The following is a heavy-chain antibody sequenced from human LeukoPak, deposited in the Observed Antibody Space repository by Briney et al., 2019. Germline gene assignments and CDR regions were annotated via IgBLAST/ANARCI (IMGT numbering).Heavy chain of an antibody. D-gene: IGHD3-10*01. Sequence: GGSLRLSCAASAFTFSSYAMSWVRQAPGKGLEWVSAISGSGGSTYYADSVKGRFTISRDNSKNTLYLQMNSLRAEDTAVYYCAKDSQFYGSGSYYIVGPYYYYYYMDVWGKGTTVTISS. CDR2: ISGSGGST. CDR1: AFTFSSYA. J-gene: IGHJ6*03. V-gene: IGHV3-23*01. CDR3: AKDSQFYGSGSYYIVGPYYYYYYMDV.